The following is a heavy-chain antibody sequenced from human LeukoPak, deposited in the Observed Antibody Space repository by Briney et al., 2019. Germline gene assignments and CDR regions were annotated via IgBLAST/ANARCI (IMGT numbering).Heavy chain of an antibody. J-gene: IGHJ4*02. Sequence: GGSLRLSCAASGFSVTTYWMHWVRQTPGKGLVWVARINVEGNYIDYAESVRGRFTISRDSAKNTLFLQMNSLRVEDTAVYSCARDLTGPYDHWGQGTLVTVSS. V-gene: IGHV3-74*01. CDR2: INVEGNYI. CDR1: GFSVTTYW. D-gene: IGHD3-22*01. CDR3: ARDLTGPYDH.